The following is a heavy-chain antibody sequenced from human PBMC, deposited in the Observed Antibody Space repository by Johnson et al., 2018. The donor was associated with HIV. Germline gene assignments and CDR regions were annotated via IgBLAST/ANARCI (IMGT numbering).Heavy chain of an antibody. Sequence: QVQLVESGGGVVQPGGSLRLSCAASGFTFSSYGMHWVRQAPGKGLEWVAFIRYDGSNKYYADSVKGRFTISRENSKNTLYLQMNSLRAEDTAVYYCAKDRRQSSWELLDDAFDIWGQGTMVTVSS. D-gene: IGHD1-26*01. CDR3: AKDRRQSSWELLDDAFDI. CDR2: IRYDGSNK. J-gene: IGHJ3*02. CDR1: GFTFSSYG. V-gene: IGHV3-30*02.